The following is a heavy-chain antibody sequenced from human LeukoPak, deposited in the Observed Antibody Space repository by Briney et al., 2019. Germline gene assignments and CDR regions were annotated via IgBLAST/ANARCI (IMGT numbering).Heavy chain of an antibody. D-gene: IGHD3-22*01. J-gene: IGHJ4*02. Sequence: PGGSLRLSCAASGFTFSSYSMNWVRQAPGKGLEWVSSISSSGNYIYYADSVKGRFTISRDNAENSLYLQMNSLRAEDTAVYYCARDKSAYDSSGYVWGQGTLVTVSS. CDR1: GFTFSSYS. CDR3: ARDKSAYDSSGYV. CDR2: ISSSGNYI. V-gene: IGHV3-21*01.